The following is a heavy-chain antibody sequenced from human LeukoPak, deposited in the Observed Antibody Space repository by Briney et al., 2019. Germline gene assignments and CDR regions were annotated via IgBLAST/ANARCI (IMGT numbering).Heavy chain of an antibody. V-gene: IGHV4-4*07. D-gene: IGHD3-10*01. CDR1: GGSISSYY. Sequence: SETLSLTCTVSGGSISSYYWSWIRQPAGKGLEWIGRIYISGSGSTNYNPSLKSRVTISVDTSKNQFSLKLSSVTAADTAVYYCAREYGSGSYYNYFDYWGQGTLVTVSS. CDR3: AREYGSGSYYNYFDY. CDR2: IYISGSGST. J-gene: IGHJ4*02.